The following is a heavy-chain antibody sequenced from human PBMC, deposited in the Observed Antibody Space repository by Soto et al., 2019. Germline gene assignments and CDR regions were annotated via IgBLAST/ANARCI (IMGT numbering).Heavy chain of an antibody. Sequence: PGGSLRLSCAASGFTFDDYTMHWVRQAPGKGLEWVSLISWDGGSTYYADSVKGRFTISRDNSKNSLYLQMNSLRTEDTALYYCANCMEPKYGGRYPYAYCGRGTLVIGSS. CDR1: GFTFDDYT. CDR3: ANCMEPKYGGRYPYAY. V-gene: IGHV3-43*01. J-gene: IGHJ4*02. D-gene: IGHD1-26*01. CDR2: ISWDGGST.